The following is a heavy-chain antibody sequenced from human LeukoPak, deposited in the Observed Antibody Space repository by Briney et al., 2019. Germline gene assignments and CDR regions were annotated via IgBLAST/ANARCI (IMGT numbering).Heavy chain of an antibody. CDR2: IYYRGST. D-gene: IGHD3-3*01. Sequence: SETLSLTCSVSGGXISPYFWSWIRQPPGKGLEWIGYIYYRGSTNYNPSLKSRVTISLDTSKDQFSLKLSSVTAADTAVYYCAREGVVKGYFDYWGQGTLVTVSS. J-gene: IGHJ4*02. CDR1: GGXISPYF. CDR3: AREGVVKGYFDY. V-gene: IGHV4-59*01.